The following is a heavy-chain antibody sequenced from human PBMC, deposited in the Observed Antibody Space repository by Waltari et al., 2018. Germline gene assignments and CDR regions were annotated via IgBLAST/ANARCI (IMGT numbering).Heavy chain of an antibody. CDR3: ARGSSSWYYYYYYMDV. V-gene: IGHV3-48*04. Sequence: EVQLVESGGGLVQPGGSLRLSCAASGFTFSSYSMNWVRQAPGKGLEWVSYISSSSSTIYYADSVKGRFTISRDNAKNSLYLQMNSLRAEDTAVYYCARGSSSWYYYYYYMDVWGKGTTVTISS. J-gene: IGHJ6*03. CDR1: GFTFSSYS. D-gene: IGHD6-13*01. CDR2: ISSSSSTI.